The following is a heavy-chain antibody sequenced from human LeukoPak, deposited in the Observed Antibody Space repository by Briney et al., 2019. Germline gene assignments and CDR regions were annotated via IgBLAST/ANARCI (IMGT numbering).Heavy chain of an antibody. CDR3: ARALMMGAVINY. Sequence: SETLSLTCTVSGGSISSGDYYWSWIRQPPGKGLEWIGYIYHSGSTYYNPSLKSRVTISVDTSKNQFSLKLSSVTAADTAVYYCARALMMGAVINYWGQGTLVTVSS. V-gene: IGHV4-30-4*01. CDR2: IYHSGST. D-gene: IGHD3-16*01. CDR1: GGSISSGDYY. J-gene: IGHJ4*02.